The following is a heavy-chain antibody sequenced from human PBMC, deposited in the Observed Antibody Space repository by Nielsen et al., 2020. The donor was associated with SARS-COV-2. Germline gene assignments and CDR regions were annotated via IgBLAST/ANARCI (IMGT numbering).Heavy chain of an antibody. CDR3: ARVSHYYDSSGYTY. CDR2: INPSGGST. CDR1: GYTFTSYY. J-gene: IGHJ4*02. D-gene: IGHD3-22*01. V-gene: IGHV1-46*01. Sequence: ASVKVSCKASGYTFTSYYMHWVRQAPGQGLEWMGIINPSGGSTSYAQKFQGRVTMTRDTSISTAYMELSRLRSDDTAVYYCARVSHYYDSSGYTYWGQGTLVTVSS.